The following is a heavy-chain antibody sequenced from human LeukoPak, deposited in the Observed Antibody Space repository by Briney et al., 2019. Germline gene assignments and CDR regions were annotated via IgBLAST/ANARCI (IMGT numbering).Heavy chain of an antibody. CDR3: AKDVTLLWSTYFDY. J-gene: IGHJ4*02. Sequence: GGSLRLSCAASGFTFSDYHMSWIRQASGKGLEWVSYVSSSGGTISYADSVKGRFSISRDNAKKSLYLQMNSLRAEDTAVYYCAKDVTLLWSTYFDYWGQGTLVTVSS. V-gene: IGHV3-11*01. CDR1: GFTFSDYH. CDR2: VSSSGGTI. D-gene: IGHD3-10*01.